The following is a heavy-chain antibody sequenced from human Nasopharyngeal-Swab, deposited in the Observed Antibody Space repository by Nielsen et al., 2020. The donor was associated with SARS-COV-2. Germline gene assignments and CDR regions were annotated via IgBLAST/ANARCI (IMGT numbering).Heavy chain of an antibody. J-gene: IGHJ6*02. Sequence: SETLSLTCTVSGGSLTSYYWSWIRQPPGKGLEWLGYIYFSGSTNYNPSLTSRLTISVDTSKNQFSLKLSSVTAADAAVYYCTSTFEMTPYYGMGVWGQGTTVTVSS. CDR2: IYFSGST. V-gene: IGHV4-59*01. D-gene: IGHD5-24*01. CDR3: TSTFEMTPYYGMGV. CDR1: GGSLTSYY.